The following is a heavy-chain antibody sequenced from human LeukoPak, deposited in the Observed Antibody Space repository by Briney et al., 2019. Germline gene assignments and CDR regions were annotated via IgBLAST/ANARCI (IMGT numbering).Heavy chain of an antibody. D-gene: IGHD4-17*01. J-gene: IGHJ3*02. CDR1: GVSISSNLW. V-gene: IGHV4-4*01. Sequence: TSETLSLTCAVSGVSISSNLWWTWVRQPPGKGLEWIAEIHHSGSINYNPSLKSRVTISVDKAKNQFSLNLNSVTAADTAVYCCARGRDYGDYVGGAFDIWGQGTMVTVSS. CDR2: IHHSGSI. CDR3: ARGRDYGDYVGGAFDI.